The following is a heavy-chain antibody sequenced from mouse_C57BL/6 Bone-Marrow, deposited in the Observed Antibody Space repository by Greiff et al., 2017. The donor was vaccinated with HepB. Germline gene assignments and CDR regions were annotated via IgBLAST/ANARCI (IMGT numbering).Heavy chain of an antibody. D-gene: IGHD5-1*01. CDR2: IDPSDSYT. J-gene: IGHJ4*01. CDR1: GYTFTSYW. V-gene: IGHV1-69*01. Sequence: QVQLQQPGAELVMPWASVKLSCKASGYTFTSYWMHWVKQRPGQGLEWIGEIDPSDSYTNYNQKFKGKSTLTVDKSSSTAYMQLSSLTSEDSAVYYCARESNYAMDYWGQGTSVTVSS. CDR3: ARESNYAMDY.